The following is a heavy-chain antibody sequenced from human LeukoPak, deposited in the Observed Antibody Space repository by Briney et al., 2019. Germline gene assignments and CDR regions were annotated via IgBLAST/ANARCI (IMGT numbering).Heavy chain of an antibody. J-gene: IGHJ4*02. Sequence: GGSLRLSCAASGFTPSSYWMSGVRQAPGRGLAGVANIKHDGSEKYYVDSVKGRFTISRDNAKNSLYLQMNSLRVEDTAVYYCARRVAFGEYFEYWGQGTLVTVSS. CDR3: ARRVAFGEYFEY. V-gene: IGHV3-7*03. CDR2: IKHDGSEK. CDR1: GFTPSSYW. D-gene: IGHD3-10*01.